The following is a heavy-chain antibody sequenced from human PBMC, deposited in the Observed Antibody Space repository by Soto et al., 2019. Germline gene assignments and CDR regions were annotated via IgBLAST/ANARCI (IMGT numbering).Heavy chain of an antibody. CDR3: ARKYCDSTSCYLGLDI. V-gene: IGHV5-51*01. CDR2: IYPGDSDT. D-gene: IGHD2-2*01. Sequence: PGESLKISCKGSGYSFTSYWIAWVRQMPGKGLEWMGIIYPGDSDTRYSPSFQGQVTISADKSISTAYLQWSSLKASDTAMYYCARKYCDSTSCYLGLDIWGQGTMVTVSS. J-gene: IGHJ3*02. CDR1: GYSFTSYW.